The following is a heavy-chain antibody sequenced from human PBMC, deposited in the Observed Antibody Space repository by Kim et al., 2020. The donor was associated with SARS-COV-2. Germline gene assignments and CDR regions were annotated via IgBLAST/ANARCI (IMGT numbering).Heavy chain of an antibody. V-gene: IGHV3-48*03. CDR3: AREGQATPSGLDV. J-gene: IGHJ6*02. D-gene: IGHD5-12*01. CDR2: ISSSGSTI. Sequence: GGSLRLSCAASGFPFRSFEMNWVRQAPGKGLEWLSFISSSGSTIYYADSVKGRFTISRDNAKNSLFLQMNSLRGEDTSIYYCAREGQATPSGLDVWGQGTTVTVSS. CDR1: GFPFRSFE.